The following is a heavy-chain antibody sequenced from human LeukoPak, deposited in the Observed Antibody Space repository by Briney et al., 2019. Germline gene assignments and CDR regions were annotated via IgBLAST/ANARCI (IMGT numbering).Heavy chain of an antibody. V-gene: IGHV3-53*01. CDR1: GYTVSTNY. J-gene: IGHJ3*02. Sequence: GGSLRLSCAASGYTVSTNYMSWVRQAPGKGLEWVSVIYSGSTTYYADSVKGRFTISRDNSKNTLYLQMNRLRAEDTAVYYCARGGDDYNRAFDMWGQGTMVTVSS. CDR2: IYSGSTT. CDR3: ARGGDDYNRAFDM. D-gene: IGHD5-24*01.